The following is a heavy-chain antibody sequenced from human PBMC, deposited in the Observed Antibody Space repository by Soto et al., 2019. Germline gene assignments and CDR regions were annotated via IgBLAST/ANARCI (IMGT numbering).Heavy chain of an antibody. CDR2: IIPILGIA. Sequence: QVQLVQSGAEVKKPGSSVKVSCKASGGTFSSYTISWVRQAPGQGIEWMGRIIPILGIANYAQKFQGRVTITADKSTSTAYMELSSLRSEDTAVYYCARDIGGLKILPVGVFDPWGQGTLVIVSS. CDR3: ARDIGGLKILPVGVFDP. V-gene: IGHV1-69*08. D-gene: IGHD3-9*01. J-gene: IGHJ5*02. CDR1: GGTFSSYT.